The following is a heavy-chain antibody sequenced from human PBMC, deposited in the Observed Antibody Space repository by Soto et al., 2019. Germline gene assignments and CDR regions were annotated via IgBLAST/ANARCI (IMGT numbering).Heavy chain of an antibody. CDR1: GGTFSSYA. J-gene: IGHJ4*02. Sequence: QVQLVQSGAEVKKPGSSVKVSCKASGGTFSSYAISCVRQAPGQGLEWMGGIIPIFGTANYAQKFQGRVTITADESTSTAYMELSTLRSEDTAVYYCASRSAGYDILTGNLDYWDQGTLVTVSS. D-gene: IGHD3-9*01. V-gene: IGHV1-69*12. CDR3: ASRSAGYDILTGNLDY. CDR2: IIPIFGTA.